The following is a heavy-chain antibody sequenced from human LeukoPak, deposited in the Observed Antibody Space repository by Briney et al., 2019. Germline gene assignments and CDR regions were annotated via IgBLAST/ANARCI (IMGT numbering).Heavy chain of an antibody. Sequence: PGRSLRLSCAASGFIFSSYTMHWVRQAPGKGLEWVAVISYDGNNKYYADSVQGRFTISRDNSKCTLPLQMNSLRADDTGVYYCARDDRWGQGTLVTVSS. CDR1: GFIFSSYT. J-gene: IGHJ4*02. CDR3: ARDDR. V-gene: IGHV3-30*04. CDR2: ISYDGNNK.